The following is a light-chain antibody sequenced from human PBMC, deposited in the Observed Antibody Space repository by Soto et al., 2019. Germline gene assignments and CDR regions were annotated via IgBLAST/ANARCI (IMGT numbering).Light chain of an antibody. J-gene: IGKJ3*01. Sequence: EIVLTQSPGTLSLSPGERATLSCRASQSINSNYLAWYQQKPGQAPRLLMYGASSRATGIPDRFSGSGSGTDFTLTISRLEPDDFAVYYCQQYGSSPLFGPGTKVDIK. CDR1: QSINSNY. CDR3: QQYGSSPL. V-gene: IGKV3-20*01. CDR2: GAS.